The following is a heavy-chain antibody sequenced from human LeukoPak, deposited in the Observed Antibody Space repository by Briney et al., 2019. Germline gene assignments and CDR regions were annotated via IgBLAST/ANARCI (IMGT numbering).Heavy chain of an antibody. D-gene: IGHD3-3*01. Sequence: GGSLRLSCVASGFTFSSRDWMTWVRQAPGKGLEWVANINQDGSEKYYVDSVKGRFTISRDNAKNSLYLQMNSLRAEDTAVYYCARDQGFSYYYYYMDVWGKGTTVTVSS. V-gene: IGHV3-7*01. CDR1: GFTFSSRDW. CDR3: ARDQGFSYYYYYMDV. J-gene: IGHJ6*03. CDR2: INQDGSEK.